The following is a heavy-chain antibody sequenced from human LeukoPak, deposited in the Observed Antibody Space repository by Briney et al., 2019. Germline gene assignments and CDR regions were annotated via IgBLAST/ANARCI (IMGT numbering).Heavy chain of an antibody. V-gene: IGHV4-59*08. CDR3: ARTYYDFWSGSRYWYFQL. CDR2: VYYSGST. D-gene: IGHD3-3*01. CDR1: SGSISSYY. Sequence: SETLSLTCTVSSGSISSYYWSWIRQPPGKGLEWIGYVYYSGSTNYNPSLKSRVTISVDTSKNQFSLKRSSVTAADTAVYYCARTYYDFWSGSRYWYFQLWGRGTLVTVSS. J-gene: IGHJ2*01.